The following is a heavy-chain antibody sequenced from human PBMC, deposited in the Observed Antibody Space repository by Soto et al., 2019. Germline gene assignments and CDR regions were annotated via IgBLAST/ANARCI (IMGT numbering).Heavy chain of an antibody. Sequence: ETLSLTCTVSGGSISSYYWSWIRQPPGKGLEWIGYIYYSGSTNYNPSLKSRVTISVDTSKNQFSLKLSSVTAADTDVYYCARDRRDIVVVPAATDYNYYYMDVWGKGTTVTVS. V-gene: IGHV4-59*01. J-gene: IGHJ6*03. CDR2: IYYSGST. CDR3: ARDRRDIVVVPAATDYNYYYMDV. D-gene: IGHD2-2*01. CDR1: GGSISSYY.